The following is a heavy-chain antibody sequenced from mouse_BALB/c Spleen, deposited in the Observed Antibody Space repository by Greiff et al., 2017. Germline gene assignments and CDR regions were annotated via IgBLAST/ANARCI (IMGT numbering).Heavy chain of an antibody. CDR2: ISSGSSTI. CDR1: GFTFSSFG. Sequence: EVKLEESGGGLVQPGGSRKLSCAASGFTFSSFGMHWVRQAPEKGLEWVAYISSGSSTIYYADTVKGRFTISRDNPKNTLFLQMTSLRSEDTAMYYCARQVYYGSHWYFDVWGAGTTVTVSS. J-gene: IGHJ1*01. V-gene: IGHV5-17*02. D-gene: IGHD1-1*01. CDR3: ARQVYYGSHWYFDV.